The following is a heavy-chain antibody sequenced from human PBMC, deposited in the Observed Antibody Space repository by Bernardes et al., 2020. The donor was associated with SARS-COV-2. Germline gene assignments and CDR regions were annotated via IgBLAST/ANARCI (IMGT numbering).Heavy chain of an antibody. V-gene: IGHV4-34*01. CDR1: GGSFSGYY. CDR2: INHSGST. Sequence: SETLSLTCAFYGGSFSGYYWTWIRQPPGKGLEWIGEINHSGSTNYNPSLKSRVTISVDTSKNQFSLKLSSVTAADTAVYYCARGFFWSGYFFDYWGQGTLVTVSS. D-gene: IGHD3-3*01. CDR3: ARGFFWSGYFFDY. J-gene: IGHJ4*02.